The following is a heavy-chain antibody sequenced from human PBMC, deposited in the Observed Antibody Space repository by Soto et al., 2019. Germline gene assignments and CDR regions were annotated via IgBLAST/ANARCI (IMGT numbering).Heavy chain of an antibody. CDR3: GRGYCSSTSCYYYYYGMDV. D-gene: IGHD2-2*01. Sequence: GSLRLSCAASGFTFSSYGMHWVRQAPGKGLEWVAVIWYDGSNKYYADSLKGRFTISRDNSKNTLYLQMNSLRAEDTAVYYCGRGYCSSTSCYYYYYGMDVWGKGTTVTVSS. J-gene: IGHJ6*04. CDR2: IWYDGSNK. V-gene: IGHV3-33*01. CDR1: GFTFSSYG.